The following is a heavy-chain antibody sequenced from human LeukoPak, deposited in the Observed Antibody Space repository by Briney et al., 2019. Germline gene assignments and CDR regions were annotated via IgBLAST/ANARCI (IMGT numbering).Heavy chain of an antibody. CDR3: ASIRGTFGY. D-gene: IGHD1-26*01. CDR1: GFTFSDHY. CDR2: TRNKANSYIT. Sequence: PGGSLRLSCAASGFTFSDHYLDWVRQAPGKGLEWVGRTRNKANSYITEYAASVKGRFTISGDDSKNSLYLQMSSLKTDDTAMYYCASIRGTFGYWGQGTLVTVSS. V-gene: IGHV3-72*01. J-gene: IGHJ4*02.